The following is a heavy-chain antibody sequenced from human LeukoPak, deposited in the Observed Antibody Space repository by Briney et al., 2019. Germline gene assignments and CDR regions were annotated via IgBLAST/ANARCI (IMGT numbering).Heavy chain of an antibody. CDR1: GFTFGDYA. Sequence: GGSLRLSCTASGFTFGDYAMSWVRQAPGKGLEWVGFIRSKAYGGTTEYAASVKGRFTISRDDSKSIAYLQMNSLKTEDTAVYYCTRTPQPADAFDIWGQGTMVTVSS. D-gene: IGHD1-1*01. CDR2: IRSKAYGGTT. CDR3: TRTPQPADAFDI. V-gene: IGHV3-49*04. J-gene: IGHJ3*02.